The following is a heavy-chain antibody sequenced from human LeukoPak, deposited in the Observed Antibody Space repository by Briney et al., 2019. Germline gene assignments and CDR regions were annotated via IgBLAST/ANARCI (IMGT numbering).Heavy chain of an antibody. Sequence: GGSLRLSCAASGFSFRDYAMTWVRQAPGKGLEWVSTVSGGAEATYYADSVKGRFVISRDNSKSALYLQMNSLRAEDTAIYYCAKDTPLTAYTSGWSNNCFDYWGQGTLVTVSS. D-gene: IGHD6-19*01. CDR3: AKDTPLTAYTSGWSNNCFDY. CDR2: VSGGAEAT. J-gene: IGHJ4*02. V-gene: IGHV3-23*01. CDR1: GFSFRDYA.